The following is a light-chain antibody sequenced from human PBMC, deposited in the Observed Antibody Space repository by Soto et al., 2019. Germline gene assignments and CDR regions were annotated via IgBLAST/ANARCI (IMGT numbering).Light chain of an antibody. CDR1: GSDVGDYNY. CDR2: EVS. J-gene: IGLJ1*01. V-gene: IGLV2-8*01. Sequence: QSALTQPPSASGSPGQSVTISCTGTGSDVGDYNYVSWYQQHPGKAPKLMIYEVSKRPSGVPDRFSGSKSGNTASLTVSGLQADDDANYYCRSYTGTSYVFGTGTQLTVL. CDR3: RSYTGTSYV.